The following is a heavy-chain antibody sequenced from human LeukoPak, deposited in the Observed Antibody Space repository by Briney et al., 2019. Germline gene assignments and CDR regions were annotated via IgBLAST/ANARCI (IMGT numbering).Heavy chain of an antibody. V-gene: IGHV4-34*01. D-gene: IGHD6-19*01. CDR2: INHSGST. J-gene: IGHJ4*02. CDR1: GGSFSGYY. CDR3: AVNGYSSGWFTKNYFDY. Sequence: PSETLPLTCAVYGGSFSGYYWSWIRQPPGKGLEWIGEINHSGSTNYNPSLKSRVTMSVDTSKNQFSLKLSSVTAADTAVYYCAVNGYSSGWFTKNYFDYWGQGTLVTVSS.